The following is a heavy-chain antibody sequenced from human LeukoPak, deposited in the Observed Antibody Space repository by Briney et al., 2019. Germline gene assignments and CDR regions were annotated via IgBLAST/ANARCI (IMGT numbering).Heavy chain of an antibody. D-gene: IGHD3-3*01. CDR2: ISGSGGST. CDR1: GFTFSSYA. Sequence: GGSLRLSCAASGFTFSSYAMSWVRQAPGKGLEWVSAISGSGGSTYYADSVKGRFTISRDNSKNTLYLQMNSLRAEDAAVYYCAKDWYYDFWSGYYGAFDIWGQGTMVTVSS. J-gene: IGHJ3*02. V-gene: IGHV3-23*01. CDR3: AKDWYYDFWSGYYGAFDI.